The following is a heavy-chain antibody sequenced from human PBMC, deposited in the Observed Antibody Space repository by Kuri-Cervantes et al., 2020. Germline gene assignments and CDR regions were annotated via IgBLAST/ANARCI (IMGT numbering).Heavy chain of an antibody. Sequence: ASVKVSCKASGYTFTSYAMHWVRQAPGQRLEWMGWINAGNDNTKYSQKFQGRVTITRDTSATTAYMELSSLRSEDTAVYYCARAGYQPLLLNDAFDIWGQGTMVTVSS. CDR3: ARAGYQPLLLNDAFDI. D-gene: IGHD2-21*02. J-gene: IGHJ3*02. CDR1: GYTFTSYA. V-gene: IGHV1-3*01. CDR2: INAGNDNT.